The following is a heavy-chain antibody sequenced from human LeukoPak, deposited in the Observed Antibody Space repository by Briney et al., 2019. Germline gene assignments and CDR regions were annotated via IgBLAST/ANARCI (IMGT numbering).Heavy chain of an antibody. Sequence: SETLSLTCAVYGGSLSGYYWSWIRQPPGKGLEWIGEINHSGSTNYNPSLKSRVTISVDTSKNQFSLKLNSVTAADTAVYYCASRDTATGLDWGQGTLVTVSS. D-gene: IGHD5-18*01. V-gene: IGHV4-34*01. J-gene: IGHJ4*02. CDR2: INHSGST. CDR1: GGSLSGYY. CDR3: ASRDTATGLD.